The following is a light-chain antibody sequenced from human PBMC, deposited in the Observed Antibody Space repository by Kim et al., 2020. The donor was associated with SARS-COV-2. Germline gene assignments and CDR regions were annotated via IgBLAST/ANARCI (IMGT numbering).Light chain of an antibody. CDR1: SGHSSYA. J-gene: IGLJ2*01. CDR2: LNSDGSH. V-gene: IGLV4-69*01. CDR3: QTWGTGIDVV. Sequence: VKLTCTLSSGHSSYAIAWHQQQPEKGPRYLMKLNSDGSHSKGDGIPDRFSGSSSGAERYLTISSLQSEDEADYYCQTWGTGIDVVFGGGTKLTVL.